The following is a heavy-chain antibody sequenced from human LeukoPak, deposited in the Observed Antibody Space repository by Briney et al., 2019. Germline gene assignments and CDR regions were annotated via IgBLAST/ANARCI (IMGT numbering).Heavy chain of an antibody. Sequence: SETLSLTCTVSGGSISSYYWSCIRQPPEKGVEWIANIYHTGSTNYNPSLSSRVTISIDTAKNQFSLKLTSVTAADTAVYYCARRGRNSSGWQDYLWGQGTLVTVSS. V-gene: IGHV4-59*01. D-gene: IGHD6-25*01. J-gene: IGHJ4*02. CDR1: GGSISSYY. CDR2: IYHTGST. CDR3: ARRGRNSSGWQDYL.